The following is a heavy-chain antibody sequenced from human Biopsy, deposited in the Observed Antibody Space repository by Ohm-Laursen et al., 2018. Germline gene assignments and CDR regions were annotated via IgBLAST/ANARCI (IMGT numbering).Heavy chain of an antibody. CDR2: ISGYNGNT. Sequence: GASVKVSCKASGYKFTSYGMSWVRQAPGQGFECMGRISGYNGNTNYAQKFQGRITMTIDAATSTGYMDLRSLKSDDTAVYYCALHSVAQMKNFDYWGQGTLVTVSS. V-gene: IGHV1-18*01. CDR3: ALHSVAQMKNFDY. CDR1: GYKFTSYG. J-gene: IGHJ4*02. D-gene: IGHD6-19*01.